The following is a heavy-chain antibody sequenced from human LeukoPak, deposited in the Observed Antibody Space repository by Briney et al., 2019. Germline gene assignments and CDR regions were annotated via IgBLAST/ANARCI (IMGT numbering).Heavy chain of an antibody. CDR2: ICGGDGT. CDR1: GFTFSNYP. V-gene: IGHV3-23*01. CDR3: AKDLRGRLLRYFDY. Sequence: PGGSLRLSCAASGFTFSNYPMSFVRQAPGKGLEWVSTICGGDGTYYAESVRGRFTISRDESKSTLYLQMSNLRAEDTAIYYCAKDLRGRLLRYFDYWGRGTLVTVSS. J-gene: IGHJ4*02. D-gene: IGHD3-16*01.